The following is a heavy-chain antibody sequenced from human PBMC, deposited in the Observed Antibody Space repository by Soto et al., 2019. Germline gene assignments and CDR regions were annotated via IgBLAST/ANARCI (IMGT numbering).Heavy chain of an antibody. D-gene: IGHD3-9*01. CDR2: ISAHKGNT. CDR1: GYTFICYG. Sequence: GASVKVSCKASGYTFICYGISWVRQAPGQGLEWMGWISAHKGNTNYAQKFQGRVTMTTDTSTNTAYMELRSLRSDDTAVYFCAKGNSPALLVTELIDYWGPGTLVTVS. V-gene: IGHV1-18*01. J-gene: IGHJ4*02. CDR3: AKGNSPALLVTELIDY.